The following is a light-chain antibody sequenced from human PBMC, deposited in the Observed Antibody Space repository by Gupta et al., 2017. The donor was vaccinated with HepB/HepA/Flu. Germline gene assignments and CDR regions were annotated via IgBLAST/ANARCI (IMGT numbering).Light chain of an antibody. CDR3: CSYVDTTTFLV. Sequence: QSALTQPASVSGSPGPSITISCTGTSNDVGSHNLVSWYQQHPLKAPKLIIYEVNKRPSGVSSRFSGSRSGNTASLTISGLQAEDEADYYCCSYVDTTTFLVFGGGTKLTVL. CDR2: EVN. J-gene: IGLJ2*01. CDR1: SNDVGSHNL. V-gene: IGLV2-23*02.